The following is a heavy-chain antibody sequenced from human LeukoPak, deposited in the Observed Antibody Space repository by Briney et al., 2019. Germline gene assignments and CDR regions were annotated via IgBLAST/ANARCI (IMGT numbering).Heavy chain of an antibody. CDR3: ASLTDYGGNAYFDY. Sequence: ASVKVSCKASGYTFTSYGISWVRQAPGQGLEWMGWINPNSGGTNYAQKFQGRVTMTGDTSISTAYMELSRLRSDDAAVYYCASLTDYGGNAYFDYWGQGTLVTVSS. CDR2: INPNSGGT. CDR1: GYTFTSYG. J-gene: IGHJ4*02. D-gene: IGHD4-23*01. V-gene: IGHV1-2*02.